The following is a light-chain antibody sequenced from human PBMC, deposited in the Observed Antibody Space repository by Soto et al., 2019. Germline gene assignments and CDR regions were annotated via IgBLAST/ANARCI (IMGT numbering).Light chain of an antibody. CDR3: QQSYSTPIT. J-gene: IGKJ5*01. CDR1: QDIGTW. V-gene: IGKV1-5*03. Sequence: DIQMTQSPSTLSASVGDRVTITCRASQDIGTWLAWYQQKPEKAPKVLIYRASHLESGVPSRFSASGSGTEFSLTINSLQADDFATYYCQQSYSTPITFGQGTRLEIK. CDR2: RAS.